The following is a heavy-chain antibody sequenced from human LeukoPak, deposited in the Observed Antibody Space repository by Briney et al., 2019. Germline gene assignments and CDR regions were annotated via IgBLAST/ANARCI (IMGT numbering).Heavy chain of an antibody. Sequence: ASVKVSCKASGGTFSSYAISWVRQAPGQGLEWMGGIIPIFGTANYAQKFQGRVTITADESTSTAYMELRSLRSEDTAVYYCARERRLPTVTTPYYFDYWGQGTLVTVSS. CDR3: ARERRLPTVTTPYYFDY. J-gene: IGHJ4*02. D-gene: IGHD4-17*01. V-gene: IGHV1-69*13. CDR1: GGTFSSYA. CDR2: IIPIFGTA.